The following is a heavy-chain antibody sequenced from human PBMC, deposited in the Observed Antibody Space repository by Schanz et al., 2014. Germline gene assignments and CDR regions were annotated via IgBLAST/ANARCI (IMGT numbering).Heavy chain of an antibody. CDR2: FIPILGIA. D-gene: IGHD3-9*01. J-gene: IGHJ6*02. Sequence: QVQLVQSGAEVKKPGSSVKVSCKASRSTFSSYTISWVRQARGQGLEWVGRFIPILGIANYAQKFQGRVTMTTDTSTSTAYMELRSLRSDDTAVYYCARVQDDILTGSEYYYGMDVWGQGTTVTVSS. CDR1: RSTFSSYT. CDR3: ARVQDDILTGSEYYYGMDV. V-gene: IGHV1-69*02.